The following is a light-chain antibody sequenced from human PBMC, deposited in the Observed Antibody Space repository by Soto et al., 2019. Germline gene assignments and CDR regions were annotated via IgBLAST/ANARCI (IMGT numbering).Light chain of an antibody. CDR3: QQTSSAPFT. CDR2: DAA. V-gene: IGKV1-39*01. Sequence: DIQMTQSPYSLSAAVGDRVTIACRASQNINTYLNWYQQKPGTAPKLLMFDAASLQSGVPSRFSGSGSRTDFTLTITSLQPEEFATYYCQQTSSAPFTFGPGTKVDIK. J-gene: IGKJ3*01. CDR1: QNINTY.